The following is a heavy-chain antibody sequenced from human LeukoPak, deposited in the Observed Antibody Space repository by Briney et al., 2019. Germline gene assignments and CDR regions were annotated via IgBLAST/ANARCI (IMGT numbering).Heavy chain of an antibody. CDR2: INHSGST. J-gene: IGHJ6*03. CDR3: ARVTDIAAAGTYYYYMDV. D-gene: IGHD6-13*01. V-gene: IGHV4-34*01. CDR1: GGSFSGYY. Sequence: SETLSLTCAVYGGSFSGYYWSWIRQPPGKGLEWIGEINHSGSTNYNPSLKSRVTISVDTSKNQFSLKLSSVTAADTAVYYCARVTDIAAAGTYYYYMDVWGKGNTVTVSS.